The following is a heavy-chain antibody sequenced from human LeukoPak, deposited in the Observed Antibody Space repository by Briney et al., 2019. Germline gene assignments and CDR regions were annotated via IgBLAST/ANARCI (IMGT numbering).Heavy chain of an antibody. Sequence: GGSLRLSCAASGFTFSSYSMNWVRQAPGQGLEWVSSISSSSSYIYYADSVKGRFTISRDNAKNSLYLQMNSLRAEDTAVYYCARDSRQWLVDWYFDLWGRGTLVTVSS. CDR2: ISSSSSYI. D-gene: IGHD6-19*01. CDR3: ARDSRQWLVDWYFDL. J-gene: IGHJ2*01. CDR1: GFTFSSYS. V-gene: IGHV3-21*01.